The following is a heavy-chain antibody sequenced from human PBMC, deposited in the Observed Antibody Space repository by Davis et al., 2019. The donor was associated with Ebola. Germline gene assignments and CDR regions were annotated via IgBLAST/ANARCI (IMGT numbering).Heavy chain of an antibody. CDR1: GGSISSYY. CDR3: ARRKGQWLVLDY. J-gene: IGHJ4*02. CDR2: IYYSGST. D-gene: IGHD6-19*01. Sequence: MPSETLSLTCTVSGGSISSYYWSWIRQPPGKGLEWIGYIYYSGSTNYNPSLKSRVTISVDTSKNQFSLKLSSVTAADTAVYYCARRKGQWLVLDYWGQGTLVTVSS. V-gene: IGHV4-59*08.